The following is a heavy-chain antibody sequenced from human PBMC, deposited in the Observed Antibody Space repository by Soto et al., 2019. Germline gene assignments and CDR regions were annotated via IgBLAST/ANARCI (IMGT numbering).Heavy chain of an antibody. V-gene: IGHV6-1*01. CDR2: TYYRSKWYY. Sequence: SQTLSLTCAISGDSVSSNTNTWNWIRQSPSRGLEWLGRTYYRSKWYYDSEVSVKGRLTINSETSKNQFSLHVNSVSPEDTGVYYCARVRLDGFDIWGQGTLVTVSS. J-gene: IGHJ3*02. CDR3: ARVRLDGFDI. D-gene: IGHD1-1*01. CDR1: GDSVSSNTNT.